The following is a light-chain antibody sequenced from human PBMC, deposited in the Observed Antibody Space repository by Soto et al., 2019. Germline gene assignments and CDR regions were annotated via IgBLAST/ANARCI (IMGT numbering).Light chain of an antibody. CDR3: CSYVGATTYV. Sequence: QSALTQRASVSGCPGQSITISCTGTSSTVGGFNVVSWYQQHPGKAPKVIIYEGIKRPSGVSNRFSGSNSGSTASLTISGLQAEDEADYYCCSYVGATTYVFGTGTKVTVL. CDR1: SSTVGGFNV. V-gene: IGLV2-23*01. J-gene: IGLJ1*01. CDR2: EGI.